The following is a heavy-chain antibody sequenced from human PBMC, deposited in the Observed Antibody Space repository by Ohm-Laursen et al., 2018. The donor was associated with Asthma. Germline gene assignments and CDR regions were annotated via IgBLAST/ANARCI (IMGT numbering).Heavy chain of an antibody. CDR3: VRDVVDRFDY. D-gene: IGHD2-21*01. V-gene: IGHV1-18*04. Sequence: GSSVKVSCKASGYSVTSYAFSWVRQAPGQRPEWMGWIYIGNTNYAPNFRDRITMTTDTSTNTAYMELRSLTSDDTAVYYCVRDVVDRFDYWGQDPWSSSLQ. CDR1: GYSVTSYA. J-gene: IGHJ4*01. CDR2: IYIGNT.